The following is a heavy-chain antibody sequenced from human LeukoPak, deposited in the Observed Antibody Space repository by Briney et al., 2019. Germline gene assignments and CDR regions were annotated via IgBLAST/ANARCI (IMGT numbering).Heavy chain of an antibody. CDR2: ISYDGSNR. V-gene: IGHV3-30*18. CDR3: AKDADRGYSGSYYGY. Sequence: PGGSLRLSCAASGFTFSSYGMHWVRQAPGKGLEWVSGISYDGSNRYYADSVKGRFTISRDNSKNTLYLQMNSLRAEDTAVYYCAKDADRGYSGSYYGYWGQGTLVTVSS. D-gene: IGHD1-26*01. CDR1: GFTFSSYG. J-gene: IGHJ4*02.